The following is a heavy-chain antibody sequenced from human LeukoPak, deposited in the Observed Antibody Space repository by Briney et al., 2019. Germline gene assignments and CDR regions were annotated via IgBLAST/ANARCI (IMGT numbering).Heavy chain of an antibody. V-gene: IGHV3-66*01. Sequence: GGSLRLSCAASGFTVSSNYMSWVRQAPGKGLEWVSVIYSGGSTYYADSVEGRFTISRDNSKNTLYLQMNSLRAEDTAVYYCVIGWYDPTYYFDYWGQGTLVTVSS. CDR1: GFTVSSNY. CDR2: IYSGGST. CDR3: VIGWYDPTYYFDY. D-gene: IGHD6-19*01. J-gene: IGHJ4*02.